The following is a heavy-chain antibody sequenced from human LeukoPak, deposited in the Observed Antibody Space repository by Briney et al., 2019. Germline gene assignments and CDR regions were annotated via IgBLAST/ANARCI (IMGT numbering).Heavy chain of an antibody. V-gene: IGHV4-4*02. CDR2: IYHSGST. CDR1: GGSISSSSW. D-gene: IGHD2-2*01. Sequence: SETLSLTCAVSGGSISSSSWWSWVRQPPGKGLQWIGEIYHSGSTNYNPSLKNRVTISVDKSKNQFSLKLSSVTAADTAVYYCARGLSRSFAFDIWGQGTMVTVSS. CDR3: ARGLSRSFAFDI. J-gene: IGHJ3*02.